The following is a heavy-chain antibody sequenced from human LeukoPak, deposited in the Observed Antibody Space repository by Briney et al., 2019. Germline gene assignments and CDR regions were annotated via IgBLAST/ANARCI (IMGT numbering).Heavy chain of an antibody. CDR3: ARNTGKGMGPLHKMDV. Sequence: PGGSLRLSCAASGFTFSDYTMNWVRQAPGKGLEWVSSISSSSSYIYYADSVKGRFTISRDNAKNSLYLQMNSLRAEDTAVYYCARNTGKGMGPLHKMDVWGKGTTVTVSS. CDR2: ISSSSSYI. V-gene: IGHV3-21*01. D-gene: IGHD1-14*01. J-gene: IGHJ6*04. CDR1: GFTFSDYT.